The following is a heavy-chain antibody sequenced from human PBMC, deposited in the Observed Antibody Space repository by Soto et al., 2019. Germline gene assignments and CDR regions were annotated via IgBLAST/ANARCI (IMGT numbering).Heavy chain of an antibody. D-gene: IGHD3-9*01. CDR2: IDGSGAGA. CDR1: GFTFRSYA. Sequence: EVQLLESGGGLVQPGGSLRLSCAASGFTFRSYAMSWVRQAPGRGLECVSSIDGSGAGAYYADSVKGRFTISRDNSKNPLDLQMNSLRAGDRAVSYCAKGDILTGSKEGWDYWGQGTLVTVSS. CDR3: AKGDILTGSKEGWDY. J-gene: IGHJ4*02. V-gene: IGHV3-23*01.